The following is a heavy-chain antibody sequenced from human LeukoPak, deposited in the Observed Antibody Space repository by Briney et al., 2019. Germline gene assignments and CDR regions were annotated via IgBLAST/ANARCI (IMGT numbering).Heavy chain of an antibody. D-gene: IGHD5-12*01. Sequence: SETLSLTCTVSGYSISSGYYWGWIRRPPGKGLEWIGNIYHSGSTYYNPSLKSRVTISLDTSKNQFSLKLSSVTAADTAVYYCARKDPGYSGYSDFDYWGQGTLVTVSS. CDR3: ARKDPGYSGYSDFDY. J-gene: IGHJ4*02. CDR1: GYSISSGYY. CDR2: IYHSGST. V-gene: IGHV4-38-2*02.